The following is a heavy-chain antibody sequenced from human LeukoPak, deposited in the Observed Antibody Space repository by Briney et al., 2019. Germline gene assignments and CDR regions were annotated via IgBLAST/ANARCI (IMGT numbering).Heavy chain of an antibody. V-gene: IGHV4-4*07. CDR3: TRVGWELVDAFDI. CDR1: GGSISSYY. D-gene: IGHD1-26*01. CDR2: IYTSGST. Sequence: SETLSLTRTVSGGSISSYYWSRIRQPAAKGLEWIGRIYTSGSTNYNHSLTSRVTMSVDTSKQQFSLKLSSVTAADTAVYYCTRVGWELVDAFDIWGQGTMVTVSS. J-gene: IGHJ3*02.